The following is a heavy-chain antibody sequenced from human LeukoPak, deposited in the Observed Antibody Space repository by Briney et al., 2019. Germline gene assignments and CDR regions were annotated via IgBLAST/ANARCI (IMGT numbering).Heavy chain of an antibody. CDR1: GFTFSSYG. V-gene: IGHV3-64*01. D-gene: IGHD4-17*01. Sequence: GGSLRLSCAASGFTFSSYGMYWVRQAPGKGLEHVSGISSNGVYTYYANSVRGRFTISRDNSKNMLYLQMGSLRAEDMAVYHCARGPTVITFNAFDVWGQGTMVTVSS. CDR2: ISSNGVYT. J-gene: IGHJ3*01. CDR3: ARGPTVITFNAFDV.